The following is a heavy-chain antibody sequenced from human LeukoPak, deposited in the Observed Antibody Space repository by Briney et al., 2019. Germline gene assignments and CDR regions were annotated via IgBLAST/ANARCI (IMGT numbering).Heavy chain of an antibody. Sequence: GRSLRLSCAASGFTFNSYAMHWVRQAPGQGLQWMTVISNDGSTIYYADSVKGQFTVSRDNSKNTVFLQINSLSADDTAVYYCARAMVRGIPFDYWGQGTLVTVSS. CDR1: GFTFNSYA. CDR2: ISNDGSTI. CDR3: ARAMVRGIPFDY. V-gene: IGHV3-30-3*01. J-gene: IGHJ4*02. D-gene: IGHD3-10*01.